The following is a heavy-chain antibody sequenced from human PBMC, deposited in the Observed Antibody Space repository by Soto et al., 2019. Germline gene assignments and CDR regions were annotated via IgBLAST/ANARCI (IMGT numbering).Heavy chain of an antibody. CDR1: GGTFSSYA. D-gene: IGHD3-3*01. V-gene: IGHV1-69*13. CDR2: IIPIFGTA. J-gene: IGHJ5*02. Sequence: GASVKVSCKASGGTFSSYAISWVRQAPGQGLEWMGGIIPIFGTANYAQKFQGRVTITADESTSTAYMELSSLRSEDTAVYYCARPRDYDFWSGYSHNWFDPWGQGTLVTVSS. CDR3: ARPRDYDFWSGYSHNWFDP.